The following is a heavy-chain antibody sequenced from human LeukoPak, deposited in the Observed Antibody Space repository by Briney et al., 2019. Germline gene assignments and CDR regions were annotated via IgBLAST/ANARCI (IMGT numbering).Heavy chain of an antibody. J-gene: IGHJ4*02. Sequence: GGSLRLSCVASGFTFSSFGMHWVRQAPGKGLEWVALIWYDGSNTYYADSVKGRFTISRDDSKNTVYLQMNSLRAVDTALYYCARGFLDFDSWGQGTLVIVSS. CDR2: IWYDGSNT. V-gene: IGHV3-33*01. CDR1: GFTFSSFG. D-gene: IGHD3-3*01. CDR3: ARGFLDFDS.